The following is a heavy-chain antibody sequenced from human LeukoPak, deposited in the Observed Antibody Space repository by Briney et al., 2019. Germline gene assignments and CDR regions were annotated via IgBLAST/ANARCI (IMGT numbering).Heavy chain of an antibody. D-gene: IGHD6-13*01. CDR2: ISYDGSNK. CDR1: GFTFSSYA. V-gene: IGHV3-30*01. CDR3: ARDRSSSSWYGIRYYFDY. J-gene: IGHJ4*02. Sequence: GGSLRLSCAASGFTFSSYAMHWVRQAPGKGLEWVAVISYDGSNKYYADSVEGRFTISRDNSKNTLYLQMNSLRAEDTAVYYCARDRSSSSWYGIRYYFDYWGQGTLVTVSS.